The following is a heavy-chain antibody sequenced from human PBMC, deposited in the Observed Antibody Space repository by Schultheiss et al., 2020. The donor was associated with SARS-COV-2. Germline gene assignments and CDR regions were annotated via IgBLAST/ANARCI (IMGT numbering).Heavy chain of an antibody. V-gene: IGHV3-33*06. CDR1: GFTFSSYG. CDR2: IWYDGGNK. D-gene: IGHD6-13*01. J-gene: IGHJ4*02. CDR3: AKDQYSSSWYGTFDY. Sequence: GESLKISCAASGFTFSSYGMHWVRQAPGKGLEWVAVIWYDGGNKYYADSVKGRFTVSRDNSKNTLFLQMNSLRAEDTAVYYCAKDQYSSSWYGTFDYWGQGTLVTVSS.